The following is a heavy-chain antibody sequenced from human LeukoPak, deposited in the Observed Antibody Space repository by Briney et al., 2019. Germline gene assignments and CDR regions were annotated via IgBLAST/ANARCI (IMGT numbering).Heavy chain of an antibody. J-gene: IGHJ3*02. CDR3: ARVWYYYDSSGYYYVGVSDAFDI. D-gene: IGHD3-22*01. CDR1: GGSIGSYY. V-gene: IGHV4-59*12. Sequence: SETLSLTCTVSGGSIGSYYWSWIRQPPGKGLEWIGYIYYSGSTNYNPSLKSRVTISVDTSKNQFSLKLSSVTAADTAVYYCARVWYYYDSSGYYYVGVSDAFDIWGQGTMVTVSS. CDR2: IYYSGST.